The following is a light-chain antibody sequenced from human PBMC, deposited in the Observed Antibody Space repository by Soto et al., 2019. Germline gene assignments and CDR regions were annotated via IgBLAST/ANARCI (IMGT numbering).Light chain of an antibody. V-gene: IGKV3-15*01. J-gene: IGKJ5*01. CDR3: QQYKNWPLIT. CDR2: GAS. Sequence: ETVMAQSPATLSVSPGERATLSCRASQSVSSNLAWYQQKPGQAPRLLIYGASTRATGIPARFSGSGSGTEFTLTISSLQSEDFAVYYCQQYKNWPLITFGQGTRLEIK. CDR1: QSVSSN.